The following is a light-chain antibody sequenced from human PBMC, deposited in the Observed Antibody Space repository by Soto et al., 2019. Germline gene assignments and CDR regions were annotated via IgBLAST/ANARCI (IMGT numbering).Light chain of an antibody. V-gene: IGKV3-15*01. Sequence: EIVMTQFPATLSVSPGERATLSCRASQSVASDLAWYQHKPGQAPRLLTHGATNRATGIPARFSGVGSGTEFTLTISSLQSEDFATYYCQQYNGYPKTFGQGTTVEI. CDR2: GAT. J-gene: IGKJ2*01. CDR1: QSVASD. CDR3: QQYNGYPKT.